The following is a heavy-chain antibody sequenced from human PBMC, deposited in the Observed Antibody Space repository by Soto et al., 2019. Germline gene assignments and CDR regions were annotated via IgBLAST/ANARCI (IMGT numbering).Heavy chain of an antibody. CDR1: GYTLTELS. CDR2: FDPEDGET. J-gene: IGHJ4*02. V-gene: IGHV1-24*01. D-gene: IGHD6-13*01. Sequence: SSVKGSCKVSGYTLTELSMHWLRQAPGKGLEWMGGFDPEDGETIYAQKFQGRVTMTEDTSTDTAYMELSSLRSEDTAVYYCATERGIAAAGTSRDYFDYWGQGTLVTVSS. CDR3: ATERGIAAAGTSRDYFDY.